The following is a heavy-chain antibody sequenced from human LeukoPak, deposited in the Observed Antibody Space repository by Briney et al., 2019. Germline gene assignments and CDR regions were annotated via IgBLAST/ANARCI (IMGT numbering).Heavy chain of an antibody. CDR2: ISGSSGTI. Sequence: GGSLRLSCATSGFTFSSYSMNWVRQAPGKGLEWVSYISGSSGTIYYADSVKGRFTISRDNAKSSLYLQMNSLRAEDTAVYYCARRSEFGVLYYMDVWGKGTTVTVSS. CDR3: ARRSEFGVLYYMDV. J-gene: IGHJ6*03. D-gene: IGHD3-16*01. V-gene: IGHV3-48*01. CDR1: GFTFSSYS.